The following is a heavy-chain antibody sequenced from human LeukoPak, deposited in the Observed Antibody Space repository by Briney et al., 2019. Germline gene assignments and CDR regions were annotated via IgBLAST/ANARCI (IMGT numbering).Heavy chain of an antibody. CDR3: ARDMTDLSAVAGTGAFDI. CDR2: INSDGSRT. D-gene: IGHD6-19*01. J-gene: IGHJ3*02. Sequence: GGSLRLSCAASGFTFTSYWMHWVRQAPGKGLVWVSRINSDGSRTSYADSVKGRFTISRDNAKNTLYLQMNSLRAEDTAVYYCARDMTDLSAVAGTGAFDIWGQGTMVTVSS. V-gene: IGHV3-74*01. CDR1: GFTFTSYW.